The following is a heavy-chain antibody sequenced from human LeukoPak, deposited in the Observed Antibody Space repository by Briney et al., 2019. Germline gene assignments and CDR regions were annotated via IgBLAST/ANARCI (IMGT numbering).Heavy chain of an antibody. V-gene: IGHV1-18*01. CDR3: ARDLYCSNNICYYDSRHHDY. CDR2: ISAYNGDT. D-gene: IGHD2-2*01. CDR1: GYTFTSYG. J-gene: IGHJ4*02. Sequence: GASVKVSCKASGYTFTSYGISWVRQAPGQGLEWMGWISAYNGDTNFPQKLQGRVTMTTDTSTSTAYMELRSLRPDDTAVYYCARDLYCSNNICYYDSRHHDYWGQGTLVTVSS.